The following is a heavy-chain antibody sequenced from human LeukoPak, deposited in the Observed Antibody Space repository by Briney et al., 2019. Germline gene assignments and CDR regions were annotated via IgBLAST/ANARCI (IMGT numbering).Heavy chain of an antibody. D-gene: IGHD6-13*01. Sequence: SETLSLTCTVSGGSINSSSYYWGWVRQPPGKGLEWIGSMYYRGSTYYNPSLKSRVTISVDKSKNQFSLKLSSVTAADTAVYYCASITPRSVLEHSSSRGEGGDYWGQGTLVTVSS. CDR1: GGSINSSSYY. CDR3: ASITPRSVLEHSSSRGEGGDY. V-gene: IGHV4-39*07. J-gene: IGHJ4*02. CDR2: MYYRGST.